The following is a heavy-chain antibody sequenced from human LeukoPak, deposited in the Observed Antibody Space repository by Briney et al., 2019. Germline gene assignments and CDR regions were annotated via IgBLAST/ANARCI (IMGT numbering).Heavy chain of an antibody. Sequence: SETLSLTCTVSGGSISTSTYSWVWIRQPPGKGLEWIVRLYSSGSTYYNPSLKSRVTISLDTSKNQFSLKLSSVTAADTAIYYCARVAAGATHFDYWGQGTLVTVSS. V-gene: IGHV4-39*07. D-gene: IGHD1-26*01. CDR2: LYSSGST. CDR3: ARVAAGATHFDY. J-gene: IGHJ4*02. CDR1: GGSISTSTYS.